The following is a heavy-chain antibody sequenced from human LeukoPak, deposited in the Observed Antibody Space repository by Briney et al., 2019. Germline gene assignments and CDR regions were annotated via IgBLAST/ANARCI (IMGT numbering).Heavy chain of an antibody. Sequence: GGSLRLSCAASGFTFSSYSMNWVRQAPGKGLEWVSSISSSSSYIYYADSVKGRFTISRDNAKNSLYLQMNSLRAEDTAVYYCARELNYYDSSGYPGVDYWGQGTLVTVSS. CDR1: GFTFSSYS. D-gene: IGHD3-22*01. CDR3: ARELNYYDSSGYPGVDY. CDR2: ISSSSSYI. V-gene: IGHV3-21*01. J-gene: IGHJ4*02.